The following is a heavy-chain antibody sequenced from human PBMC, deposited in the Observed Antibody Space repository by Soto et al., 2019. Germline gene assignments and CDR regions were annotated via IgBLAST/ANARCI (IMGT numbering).Heavy chain of an antibody. V-gene: IGHV1-69*06. CDR3: AKIMMVGGVAWVHDAFDI. Sequence: SLKVSCKASGGTFRSYAFRWVRQGPGQGVEWMVGIIPIFDPENYPQKFQGRVTITADKSTSTAYMELSSLRSEDTALFYLAKIMMVGGVAWVHDAFDIWGKGTMVT. D-gene: IGHD3-10*01. CDR2: IIPIFDPE. CDR1: GGTFRSYA. J-gene: IGHJ3*02.